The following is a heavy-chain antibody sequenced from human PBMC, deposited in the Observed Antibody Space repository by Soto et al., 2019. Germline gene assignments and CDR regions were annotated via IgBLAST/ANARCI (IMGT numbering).Heavy chain of an antibody. D-gene: IGHD5-12*01. V-gene: IGHV1-69*06. CDR2: IIPIFGTA. J-gene: IGHJ4*02. CDR1: GGTFSSYA. Sequence: KVSCKASGGTFSSYAISWVRQAPGQGLEWMGGIIPIFGTANYAQKFQGRVTITADKSTSTAYMELGSLRSEDTAVYYCASKVSGYSGYDSTYYFDYWGQGTLVTVSS. CDR3: ASKVSGYSGYDSTYYFDY.